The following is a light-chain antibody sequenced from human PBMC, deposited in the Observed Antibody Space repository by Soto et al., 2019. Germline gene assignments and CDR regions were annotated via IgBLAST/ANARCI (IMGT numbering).Light chain of an antibody. J-gene: IGKJ4*02. CDR1: QDISSY. CDR2: SAA. Sequence: DIQLTQSPAFLSASVGDKVTITCRASQDISSYLAWYQQKPGKAPNLLVYSAATLQSGVPSRFSGSGSGTEFTLTISSLQPEDFATYFYQQIDSYPFTFGGGTKVEIK. CDR3: QQIDSYPFT. V-gene: IGKV1-9*01.